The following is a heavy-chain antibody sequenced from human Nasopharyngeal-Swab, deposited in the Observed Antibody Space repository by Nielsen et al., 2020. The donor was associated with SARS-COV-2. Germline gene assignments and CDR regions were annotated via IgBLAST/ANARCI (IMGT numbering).Heavy chain of an antibody. D-gene: IGHD6-19*01. Sequence: WIRQHPGKGLEWIGSIYHSGSTYYNPSLKSRVTISVDTSKNQFSLKLSSVTAADTAVYYCARDSYSSGWGPEYYFDYWGQGTRVTVSS. J-gene: IGHJ4*02. CDR3: ARDSYSSGWGPEYYFDY. V-gene: IGHV4-38-2*02. CDR2: IYHSGST.